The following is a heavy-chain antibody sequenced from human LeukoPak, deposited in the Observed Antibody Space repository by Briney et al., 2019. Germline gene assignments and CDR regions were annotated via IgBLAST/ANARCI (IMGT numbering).Heavy chain of an antibody. CDR3: VGDSSGWFDY. CDR2: IYYSGST. D-gene: IGHD6-19*01. V-gene: IGHV4-59*01. CDR1: GGSISSYY. J-gene: IGHJ4*02. Sequence: SEALSLTCTVSGGSISSYYWSWIRQPPGKGLEWIGYIYYSGSTNYNPSLKSRVTISVDTSKNQFSLKLSSVTAADTAVYYCVGDSSGWFDYWGQGTLVTVSS.